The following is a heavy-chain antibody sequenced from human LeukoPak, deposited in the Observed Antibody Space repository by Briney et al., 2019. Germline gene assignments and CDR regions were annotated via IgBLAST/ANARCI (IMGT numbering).Heavy chain of an antibody. CDR1: GYTFTAYS. V-gene: IGHV1-2*02. D-gene: IGHD2-2*01. CDR2: INPNSGVT. CDR3: ARVFSTSTSSLDY. J-gene: IGHJ4*02. Sequence: ASVKVSCKASGYTFTAYSLHWVRRAPEQGLEWMGWINPNSGVTNYAQKCQGRVIMTRDTSISTAYMELSRLGSDDTAVYYCARVFSTSTSSLDYWGQGTLVTVSS.